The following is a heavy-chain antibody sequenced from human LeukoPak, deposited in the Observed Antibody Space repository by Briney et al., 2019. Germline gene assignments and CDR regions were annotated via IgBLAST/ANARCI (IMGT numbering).Heavy chain of an antibody. CDR1: GYTFTSYG. CDR3: ARVRNYYGSGNNWFDP. Sequence: GASVKVSCKASGYTFTSYGISWVRQAPGQGLEWMGWISAYNGNTNYAQKLQGRVTMTTDTSTSTAYMELRSLRSDDTAVYYCARVRNYYGSGNNWFDPWGQGTLVTVSS. D-gene: IGHD3-10*01. J-gene: IGHJ5*02. CDR2: ISAYNGNT. V-gene: IGHV1-18*01.